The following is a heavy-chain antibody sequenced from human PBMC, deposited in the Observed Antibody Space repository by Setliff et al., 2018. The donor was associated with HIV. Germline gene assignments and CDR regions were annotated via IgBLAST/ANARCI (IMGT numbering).Heavy chain of an antibody. V-gene: IGHV4-39*07. D-gene: IGHD3-3*01. CDR3: ARGGGFLEWLSPMDV. CDR2: IYYSGST. J-gene: IGHJ6*03. CDR1: GGSISSSNYY. Sequence: SETLSLTCTVSGGSISSSNYYWGWIRQPPGKGLEWIGSIYYSGSTYYNPSLKSRVTISVDTSKNQFSLKLSSVTAADTAVYYCARGGGFLEWLSPMDVWGRGTTVTVSS.